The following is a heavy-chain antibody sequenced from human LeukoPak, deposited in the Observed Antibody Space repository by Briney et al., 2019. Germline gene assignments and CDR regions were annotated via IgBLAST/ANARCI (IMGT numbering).Heavy chain of an antibody. CDR3: ARPRAPKYSSGWYAY. Sequence: GASLQISCKGSGYSFTSYWIGWVRQLPGKGLEWMGIIYPGDSDTRYSPSFQGQVTISADKSISTAYLQWSSLKASDTAMYYCARPRAPKYSSGWYAYWGQGTLVTVSS. CDR2: IYPGDSDT. D-gene: IGHD6-19*01. V-gene: IGHV5-51*01. CDR1: GYSFTSYW. J-gene: IGHJ4*02.